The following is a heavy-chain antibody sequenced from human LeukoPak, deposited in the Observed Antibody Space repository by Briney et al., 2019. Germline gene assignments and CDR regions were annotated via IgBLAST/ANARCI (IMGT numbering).Heavy chain of an antibody. Sequence: PGGSLSLSCAASGFTFTNYAMSWVRQAPGKGLEWVSAVSGSGGYTYYADSVKGRLTISRDNSKNTLYLQMNTLRAEDTAVYYCAKHQNFGADSIVDFWGQGTLVTVSS. CDR3: AKHQNFGADSIVDF. V-gene: IGHV3-23*01. CDR2: VSGSGGYT. CDR1: GFTFTNYA. J-gene: IGHJ4*02. D-gene: IGHD2-21*01.